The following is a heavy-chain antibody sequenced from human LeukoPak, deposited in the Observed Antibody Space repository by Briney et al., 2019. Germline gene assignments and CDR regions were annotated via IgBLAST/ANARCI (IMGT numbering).Heavy chain of an antibody. V-gene: IGHV3-21*01. CDR1: GFTFSSYS. CDR3: ARDLDYVADY. D-gene: IGHD4-17*01. J-gene: IGHJ4*02. Sequence: GGSLRLSCAASGFTFSSYSMNWVRQAPGKGLEWVSSISSSSSYIYYADSVKGRFTISRDNSKNTLYLQMNSLRAEDTAVYYCARDLDYVADYWGQGTLVTVSS. CDR2: ISSSSSYI.